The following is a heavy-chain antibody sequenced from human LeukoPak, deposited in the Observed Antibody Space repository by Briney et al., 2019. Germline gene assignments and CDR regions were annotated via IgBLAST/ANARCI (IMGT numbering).Heavy chain of an antibody. CDR1: GYTFTSYY. D-gene: IGHD2-15*01. V-gene: IGHV1-46*01. CDR3: ARDEPLVKVAARRLFDY. Sequence: ASVKVSCKASGYTFTSYYRHWMRQAPGQRLQCLGIINPSGGSTSYAQKFQGRVTMTRDTSTSTDYMELSSLRSEDTAVYYCARDEPLVKVAARRLFDYWGQGTLVTVSS. J-gene: IGHJ4*02. CDR2: INPSGGST.